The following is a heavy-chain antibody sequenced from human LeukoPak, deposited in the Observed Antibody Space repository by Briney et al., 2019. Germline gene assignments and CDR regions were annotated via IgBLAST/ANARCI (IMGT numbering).Heavy chain of an antibody. CDR3: ARQIASAGTAGFDF. CDR2: IIPIFGTA. V-gene: IGHV1-69*05. J-gene: IGHJ4*02. CDR1: GGTFSSYA. D-gene: IGHD6-13*01. Sequence: SVKVSCKASGGTFSSYAISWVRQAPGQGLEWMGGIIPIFGTANYAQKFQGRVTITTDESTSTAYMELSSLRSEDTAVYYCARQIASAGTAGFDFLGQGALVTVSS.